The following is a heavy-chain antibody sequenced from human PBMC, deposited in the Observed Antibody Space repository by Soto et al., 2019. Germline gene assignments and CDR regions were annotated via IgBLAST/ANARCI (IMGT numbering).Heavy chain of an antibody. CDR2: IIPILGIA. J-gene: IGHJ4*02. CDR3: ARPGHLTSSSFDY. D-gene: IGHD6-6*01. V-gene: IGHV1-69*02. CDR1: GCTFSSYT. Sequence: ASVKVSCKASGCTFSSYTIRWVRQAPGQGLEWMGRIIPILGIANYAQKFQGRVTITADKSTSTAYMELSSLRSEDTVVYYCARPGHLTSSSFDYWGQGTLVTVSS.